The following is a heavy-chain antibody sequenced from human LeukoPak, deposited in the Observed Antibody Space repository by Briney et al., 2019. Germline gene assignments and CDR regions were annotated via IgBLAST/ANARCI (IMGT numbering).Heavy chain of an antibody. CDR3: AKPARIAARAVGGWFDP. CDR2: ISGSGGST. V-gene: IGHV3-23*01. Sequence: GGSLRLSCAASGFTFSSYAMSWVRQAPGKGLEWVSAISGSGGSTYYADSVKGRFTISRDNSKNTLYLQMNSLRAEDTAVYYCAKPARIAARAVGGWFDPWGQGTLVTVSS. D-gene: IGHD6-6*01. J-gene: IGHJ5*02. CDR1: GFTFSSYA.